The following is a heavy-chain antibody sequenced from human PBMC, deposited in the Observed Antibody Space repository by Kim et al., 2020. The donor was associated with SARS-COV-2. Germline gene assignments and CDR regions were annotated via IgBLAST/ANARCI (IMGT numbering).Heavy chain of an antibody. D-gene: IGHD3-10*01. V-gene: IGHV3-72*01. Sequence: GGSLRLSCAASGFTFSDHYMDWVRQAPGKGLEWVGRTRNKANSYTTEYAASVKGRFTISRDDSKNSLYLQMNSLKTEDTAVYYCAREFGSGSYRGYYYYGMDVWGQGTTVTVSS. CDR3: AREFGSGSYRGYYYYGMDV. CDR1: GFTFSDHY. CDR2: TRNKANSYTT. J-gene: IGHJ6*02.